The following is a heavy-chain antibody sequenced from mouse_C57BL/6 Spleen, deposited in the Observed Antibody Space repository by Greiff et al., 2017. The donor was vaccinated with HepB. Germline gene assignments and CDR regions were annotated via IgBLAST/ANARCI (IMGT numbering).Heavy chain of an antibody. D-gene: IGHD1-1*01. V-gene: IGHV5-9*01. CDR2: ISGGGGNT. CDR3: ASHYYGSSYGAY. CDR1: GFTFSSYT. Sequence: EVQGVESGGGLVKPGGSLKLSCAASGFTFSSYTMSWVRQTPEKRLEWVATISGGGGNTYYPDSVKGRFTISRDNAKNTLYLQMSSLRSEDTALYYCASHYYGSSYGAYWGQGTLVTVSA. J-gene: IGHJ3*01.